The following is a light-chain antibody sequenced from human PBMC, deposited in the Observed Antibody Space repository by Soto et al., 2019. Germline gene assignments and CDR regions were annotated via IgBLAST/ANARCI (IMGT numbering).Light chain of an antibody. V-gene: IGKV3-20*01. CDR3: QQYGSSPPLT. CDR1: QSVSSSY. Sequence: EIALSQSPGTLSLSPGERAPLSCRASQSVSSSYLAWYQQKPGQAPRLLIYGASSRATGIPDRFSGSGSGTDFTLTISRLEPEDVAVYYCQQYGSSPPLTFGGGTKVDIK. J-gene: IGKJ4*01. CDR2: GAS.